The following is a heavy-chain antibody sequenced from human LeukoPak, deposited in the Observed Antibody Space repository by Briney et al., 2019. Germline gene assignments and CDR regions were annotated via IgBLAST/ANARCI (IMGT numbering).Heavy chain of an antibody. CDR2: IYYSGST. Sequence: SGPTLVNPTQTLTLTCTFSGFSFTTTGVGVGWIRQPPGKGLEWIGYIYYSGSTNYNPSLKSRVTISVDTSKNQFSLKLSSVTAADTAVYYCARQPYYDSSGYYPTGNWFDPWGQGTLVTVSS. D-gene: IGHD3-22*01. CDR1: GFSFTTTGVG. CDR3: ARQPYYDSSGYYPTGNWFDP. V-gene: IGHV4-61*08. J-gene: IGHJ5*02.